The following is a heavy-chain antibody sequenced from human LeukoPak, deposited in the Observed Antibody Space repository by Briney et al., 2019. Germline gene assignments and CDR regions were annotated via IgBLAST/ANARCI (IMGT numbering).Heavy chain of an antibody. Sequence: GGSLRLSCAASGFTFSSYSMNWVRQAPGKGLEWVSAISGSGGSTYYADSVKGRFTISRDNSKNTLYLQMNSLRAEDTAVYYCAKDLGWYYDSSGYLGYWGQGTLVTVSS. CDR1: GFTFSSYS. CDR2: ISGSGGST. D-gene: IGHD3-22*01. J-gene: IGHJ4*02. V-gene: IGHV3-23*01. CDR3: AKDLGWYYDSSGYLGY.